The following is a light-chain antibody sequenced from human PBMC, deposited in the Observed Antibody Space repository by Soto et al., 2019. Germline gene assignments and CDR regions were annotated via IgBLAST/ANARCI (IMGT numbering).Light chain of an antibody. Sequence: DLQMAQSPSSLSASVGDRVTITCRASQSISSYLNWYQQKPGKAPKLLIYAASSLQSGVPSRFSGSGSGTDYTLTVSSLQREDFATYYCQQSYTTPPAFGQGTKVEIK. CDR3: QQSYTTPPA. J-gene: IGKJ1*01. V-gene: IGKV1-39*01. CDR2: AAS. CDR1: QSISSY.